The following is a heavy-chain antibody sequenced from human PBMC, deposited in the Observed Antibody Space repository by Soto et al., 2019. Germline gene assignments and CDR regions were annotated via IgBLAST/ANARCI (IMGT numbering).Heavy chain of an antibody. V-gene: IGHV4-34*01. CDR2: INHSGST. J-gene: IGHJ4*02. CDR1: GGSFSGYY. Sequence: SETLSLTCAVYGGSFSGYYWCWIRQPPGKGLEWIGEINHSGSTNYNPSLKSRVTISVDTSKNQFSLKLSSVTAADTAVYYCVRGGYSFLDCWGQGTLVTVSS. D-gene: IGHD2-15*01. CDR3: VRGGYSFLDC.